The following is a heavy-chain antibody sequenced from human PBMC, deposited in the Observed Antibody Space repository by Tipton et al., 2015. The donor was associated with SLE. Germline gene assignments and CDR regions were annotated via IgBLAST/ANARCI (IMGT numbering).Heavy chain of an antibody. CDR2: IFFTGTT. CDR3: ARGEAGPSFVEWFDP. J-gene: IGHJ5*02. Sequence: TLSLTCTVSGDSMDSGGLFWSWIRQRPGKGLEWMGHIFFTGTTSYNPSLKSRISLSVDTSKWQFSLRLTSVTAADTAVYYCARGEAGPSFVEWFDPWGQGTLVTVSS. CDR1: GDSMDSGGLF. D-gene: IGHD3-16*01. V-gene: IGHV4-31*03.